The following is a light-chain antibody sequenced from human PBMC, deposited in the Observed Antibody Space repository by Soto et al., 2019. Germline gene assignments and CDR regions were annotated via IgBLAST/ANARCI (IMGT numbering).Light chain of an antibody. J-gene: IGKJ1*01. CDR3: QKYNSAPQT. V-gene: IGKV1-27*01. Sequence: DTQMTQSPSSLSASVGDRVTITCRASQGISYYLAWYQQKPGKVPKLLIYAASTLQSWVPSRFSGSGSGTGFTLTISSLQPEDVATYYCQKYNSAPQTFGQGTKV. CDR1: QGISYY. CDR2: AAS.